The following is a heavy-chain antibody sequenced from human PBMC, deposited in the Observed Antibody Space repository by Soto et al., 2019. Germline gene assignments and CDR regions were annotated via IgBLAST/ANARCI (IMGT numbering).Heavy chain of an antibody. V-gene: IGHV3-23*01. Sequence: EVQLLESGGALVQPGGSLRLSCVDSGFTFSNYDMSWVRQAPGKGLEWVSGISNGGSSTYYADSVKGRFTISRDNSKNPFYLQMNNLRAEDTAVYYCAGVVVGRFDYRGQGTLVTVSS. J-gene: IGHJ4*02. CDR3: AGVVVGRFDY. CDR2: ISNGGSST. D-gene: IGHD2-15*01. CDR1: GFTFSNYD.